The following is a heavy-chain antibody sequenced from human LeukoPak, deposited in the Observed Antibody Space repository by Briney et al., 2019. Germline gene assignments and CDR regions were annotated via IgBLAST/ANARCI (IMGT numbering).Heavy chain of an antibody. D-gene: IGHD2/OR15-2a*01. CDR2: IYSGGST. J-gene: IGHJ4*02. Sequence: GGSLRLSCAASGFTVDNNYMKWIRQAPGKGLEWVSLIYSGGSTYYADSVKGRFTISRDSSKNTLYLQMNSLRVEDTAVYYCATNMGFWGQGTLVTVSS. CDR3: ATNMGF. CDR1: GFTVDNNY. V-gene: IGHV3-53*01.